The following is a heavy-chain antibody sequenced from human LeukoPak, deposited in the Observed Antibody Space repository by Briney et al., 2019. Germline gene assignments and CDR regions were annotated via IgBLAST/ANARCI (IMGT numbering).Heavy chain of an antibody. J-gene: IGHJ4*02. Sequence: SETLSLTCTVSGGSFSSGSYYWSWIRQPPGKGLEWIGYIYYSGSTNYNPSLKSRVTISVDTSKNQFSLKLSSVTAADTAVYYCARESNYDYVWGSYRPYYFDYWGQGTLVTVSS. V-gene: IGHV4-61*01. CDR3: ARESNYDYVWGSYRPYYFDY. D-gene: IGHD3-16*02. CDR1: GGSFSSGSYY. CDR2: IYYSGST.